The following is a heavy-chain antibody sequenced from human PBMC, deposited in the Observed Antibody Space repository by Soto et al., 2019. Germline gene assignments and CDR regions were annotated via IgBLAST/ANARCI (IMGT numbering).Heavy chain of an antibody. J-gene: IGHJ4*02. CDR2: FDPEDGET. Sequence: ASVKVSCKVSGYTLTELSMHWVRQAPGKGLEWMGGFDPEDGETIYAQKFQGRVTVTEDTSTDTAYMELSSLRSEDTAVYYCATDSAYNWNPYWGQGTLVTVSS. V-gene: IGHV1-24*01. D-gene: IGHD1-20*01. CDR1: GYTLTELS. CDR3: ATDSAYNWNPY.